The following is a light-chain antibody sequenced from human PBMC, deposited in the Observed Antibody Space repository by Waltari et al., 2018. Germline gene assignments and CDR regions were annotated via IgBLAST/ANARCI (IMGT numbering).Light chain of an antibody. V-gene: IGKV4-1*01. CDR3: QQSYSRPYT. CDR2: CTF. Sequence: DIVVTPSPDSLAVSLGERAPINCESSQTVLSDSSNENSLTSFQRIPRRPPELLISCTFTRESGVPDRFSGSGLGTDFTLTISSLQPEDFATYYCQQSYSRPYTFGQGTQLEIK. J-gene: IGKJ2*01. CDR1: QTVLSDSSNENS.